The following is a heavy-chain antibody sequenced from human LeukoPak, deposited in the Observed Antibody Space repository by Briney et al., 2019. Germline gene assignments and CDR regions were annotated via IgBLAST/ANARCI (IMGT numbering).Heavy chain of an antibody. D-gene: IGHD1-26*01. CDR2: INPSGGST. Sequence: ASVKVSCKASGYTFTSYYMHWVRQAPGQGLEWMGIINPSGGSTSYAQKFQGRVTMTRDMSTSTVYMELSSLRSEDTAVYYCARRSGSYDCFDPWGQGTLVTVSS. CDR3: ARRSGSYDCFDP. J-gene: IGHJ5*02. CDR1: GYTFTSYY. V-gene: IGHV1-46*01.